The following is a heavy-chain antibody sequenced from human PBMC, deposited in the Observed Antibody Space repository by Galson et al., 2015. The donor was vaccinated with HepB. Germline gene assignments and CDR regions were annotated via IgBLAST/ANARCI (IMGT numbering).Heavy chain of an antibody. D-gene: IGHD6-19*01. CDR2: IIPILGIA. Sequence: SVKVSCKASGGTFSSYAISWVRQAPGQGLEWMGRIIPILGIANYAQKFQGRVTITADKSTSTAYMELSSLRSEDTAVYYCARDSSGWYRRPLGWFDPWGQGTLVTVSS. J-gene: IGHJ5*02. CDR1: GGTFSSYA. CDR3: ARDSSGWYRRPLGWFDP. V-gene: IGHV1-69*04.